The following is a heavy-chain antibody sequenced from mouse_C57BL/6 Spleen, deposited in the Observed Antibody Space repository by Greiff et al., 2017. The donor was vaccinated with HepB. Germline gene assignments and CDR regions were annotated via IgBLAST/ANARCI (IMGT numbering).Heavy chain of an antibody. V-gene: IGHV1-50*01. Sequence: VQLQQPGAELVKPGASVKLSCKASGYTFTSYWMQWVKQRPGQGLEWIGEIDPSDSYTTYNQKFKGKATLTVDTSSSTAYMQLSSLTSEDSAVYYCALITTVVATDYWGQGTTLTVSS. D-gene: IGHD1-1*01. CDR1: GYTFTSYW. CDR3: ALITTVVATDY. J-gene: IGHJ2*01. CDR2: IDPSDSYT.